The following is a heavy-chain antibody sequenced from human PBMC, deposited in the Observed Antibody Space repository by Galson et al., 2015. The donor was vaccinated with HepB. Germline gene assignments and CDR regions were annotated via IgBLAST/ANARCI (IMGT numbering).Heavy chain of an antibody. D-gene: IGHD6-13*01. CDR1: GGSISSGGYY. J-gene: IGHJ6*02. CDR3: ARDSRMAAAGNYGMDV. V-gene: IGHV4-31*03. Sequence: TLSLTCTVSGGSISSGGYYWSWIRQHPGKGLEWIGYIYYSGSTYYNPSLKSRVTISVDTSKNQFSLKLSSVTAADTAVYYCARDSRMAAAGNYGMDVWGQGTTVTVSS. CDR2: IYYSGST.